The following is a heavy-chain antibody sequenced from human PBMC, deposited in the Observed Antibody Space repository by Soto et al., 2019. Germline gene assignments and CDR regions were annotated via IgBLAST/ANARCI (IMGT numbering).Heavy chain of an antibody. CDR2: IHPSGDT. CDR1: GYKFTTYF. Sequence: QVQLVQSGAELKNPGASAKVACKASGYKFTTYFIHWVRQAPGQGLEWMGMIHPSGDTGYAQKFRGRVTMTIDTSTTTAYMELRNLTSEDTAVYFSVRGYCTTSPCSGDFQFWGQGTLVTVSS. D-gene: IGHD2-15*01. V-gene: IGHV1-46*01. J-gene: IGHJ1*01. CDR3: VRGYCTTSPCSGDFQF.